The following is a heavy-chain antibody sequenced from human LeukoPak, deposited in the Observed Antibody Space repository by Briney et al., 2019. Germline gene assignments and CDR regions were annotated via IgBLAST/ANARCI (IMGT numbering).Heavy chain of an antibody. Sequence: GGSLRLSCAASGFTFSDYYMSWIRQAPGKGLEWVSYISSSGSTIYYADSVKGRLTISRDNAKNSLYLQMNSLRAEDTAVYYCARGHTAVTRHFDFWGQGTLVTVSS. CDR3: ARGHTAVTRHFDF. D-gene: IGHD4-17*01. J-gene: IGHJ4*02. V-gene: IGHV3-11*04. CDR1: GFTFSDYY. CDR2: ISSSGSTI.